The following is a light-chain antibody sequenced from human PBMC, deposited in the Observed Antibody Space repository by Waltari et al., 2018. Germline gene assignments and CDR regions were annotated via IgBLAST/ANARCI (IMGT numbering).Light chain of an antibody. Sequence: DIQMTHFPSSLSSSVGDRLTITCQASQDISNYLIWYQQKPGKAPKLLIYDASKLETVVPSRFSVSASVTYFTFTISSLQPEVIATYYCQQYDSLLFTFCPGTKVDIK. CDR1: QDISNY. CDR3: QQYDSLLFT. V-gene: IGKV1-33*01. J-gene: IGKJ3*01. CDR2: DAS.